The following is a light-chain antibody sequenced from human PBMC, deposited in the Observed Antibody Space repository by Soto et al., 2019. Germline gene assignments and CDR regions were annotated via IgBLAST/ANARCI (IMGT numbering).Light chain of an antibody. V-gene: IGKV1-9*01. CDR1: QGISSY. Sequence: IQLTQSPSSLSASVGDRVTITCRASQGISSYLAWYQQKPGKAPNLLIYGASTLQSGVPSRFSGSGSGTDFTLTISSLQPEDFASYYCQQLNSYPFTFGGGTKV. CDR2: GAS. CDR3: QQLNSYPFT. J-gene: IGKJ4*01.